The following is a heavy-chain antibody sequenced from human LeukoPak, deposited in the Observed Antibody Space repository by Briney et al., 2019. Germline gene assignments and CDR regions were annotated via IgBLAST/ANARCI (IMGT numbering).Heavy chain of an antibody. CDR1: GFTFTNYG. CDR2: IDGGTST. D-gene: IGHD1-14*01. CDR3: ARGGITWHFDF. J-gene: IGHJ2*01. Sequence: PGGSLRLSCAASGFTFTNYGMNWVRQAQGKGLEWVSSIDGGTSTFYPDSVKGRFTISRDNGKNLVYLQIDSLRVDDTAVYYCARGGITWHFDFWSRGTLVTVSS. V-gene: IGHV3-69-1*01.